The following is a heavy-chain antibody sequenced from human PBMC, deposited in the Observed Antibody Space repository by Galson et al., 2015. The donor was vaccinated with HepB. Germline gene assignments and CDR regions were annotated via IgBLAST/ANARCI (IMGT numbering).Heavy chain of an antibody. CDR1: GYTFTSYG. Sequence: SVKVSCKASGYTFTSYGISWVRQAPGQGLEWMGWISAYNGNTNYAQKLQGRVTMTTDTSTSTAYMELRSLRSDDTAVYYCARLPSGPGGPFWSGYSFYYGMDVWGQGTTVTVSS. CDR3: ARLPSGPGGPFWSGYSFYYGMDV. CDR2: ISAYNGNT. D-gene: IGHD3-3*01. J-gene: IGHJ6*02. V-gene: IGHV1-18*04.